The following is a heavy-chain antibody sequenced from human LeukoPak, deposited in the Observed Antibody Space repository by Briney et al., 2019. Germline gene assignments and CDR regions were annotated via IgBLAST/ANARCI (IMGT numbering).Heavy chain of an antibody. CDR2: IKQDGSEK. CDR3: ANTRGYGYYFNY. Sequence: GGSLRLSCAASGFTFSSYWMSWVRQAPGKGLEWVANIKQDGSEKYYADSVKGRFTISRDNSKNTLYLQVNSLRAEDTAVYYCANTRGYGYYFNYWGQGTLVTVSS. J-gene: IGHJ4*02. D-gene: IGHD2-15*01. V-gene: IGHV3-7*01. CDR1: GFTFSSYW.